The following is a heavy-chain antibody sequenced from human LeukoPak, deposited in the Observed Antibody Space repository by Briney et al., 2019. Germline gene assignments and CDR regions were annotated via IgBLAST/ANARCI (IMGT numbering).Heavy chain of an antibody. J-gene: IGHJ5*02. D-gene: IGHD3-22*01. CDR1: GYTFTGYY. CDR3: ARVPIRRHYESTGYYYEDP. CDR2: INPNSGGA. V-gene: IGHV1-2*02. Sequence: ASVKVSCKASGYTFTGYYTHWVRQAPGQGLEWMGWINPNSGGANYAQKFQGRVTMTRDTSISTAYMELSRLRSDDTAVYYCARVPIRRHYESTGYYYEDPWGQGTLVTVSS.